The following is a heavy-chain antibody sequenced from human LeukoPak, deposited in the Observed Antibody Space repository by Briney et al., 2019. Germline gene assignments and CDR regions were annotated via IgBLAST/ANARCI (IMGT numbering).Heavy chain of an antibody. J-gene: IGHJ4*02. D-gene: IGHD7-27*01. CDR2: IYYSGST. CDR1: GGSISSGGYY. V-gene: IGHV4-31*03. Sequence: SETLSLTCTVSGGSISSGGYYWSWIRQHPGKGLEWIGYIYYSGSTYYNPSLKCRVTISVDTSKNQFSLKLSSVTAADTAVNYCARHAFGPTGDATIDYWGQGTLVTVSS. CDR3: ARHAFGPTGDATIDY.